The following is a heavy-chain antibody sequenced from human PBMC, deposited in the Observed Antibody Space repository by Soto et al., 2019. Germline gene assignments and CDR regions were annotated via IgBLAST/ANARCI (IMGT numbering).Heavy chain of an antibody. Sequence: QVQLVESGGGVVQPGNSLRLSCAASGLTFKKFGIHWVRQGPGKVLEWVALVSYLGSEKYYIDSVKGRFSVSRDNSKNTVYLQMNSLRPEDTAVYYCAKDRLLRTYYFDSWGQGTRVTVSS. J-gene: IGHJ4*02. CDR3: AKDRLLRTYYFDS. V-gene: IGHV3-30*18. CDR2: VSYLGSEK. CDR1: GLTFKKFG. D-gene: IGHD3-16*01.